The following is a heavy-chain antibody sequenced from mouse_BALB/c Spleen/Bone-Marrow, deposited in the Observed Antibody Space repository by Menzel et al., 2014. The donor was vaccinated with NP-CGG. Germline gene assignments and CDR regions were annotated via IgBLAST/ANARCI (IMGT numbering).Heavy chain of an antibody. V-gene: IGHV1-54*01. Sequence: VQLVESGAELVRPGTSVKVSCKASGCAFTNYLIEWVKQRPGQGLEWIGVINPGSGGANYNEKFKGKATLTADKSSSTAYMQLSSLTSDDSAVYFCAREWTARAVDYWGQGTTLTVSS. CDR3: AREWTARAVDY. D-gene: IGHD3-2*01. CDR1: GCAFTNYL. CDR2: INPGSGGA. J-gene: IGHJ2*01.